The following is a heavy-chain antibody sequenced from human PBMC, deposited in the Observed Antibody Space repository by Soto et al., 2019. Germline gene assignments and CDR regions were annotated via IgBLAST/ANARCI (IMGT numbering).Heavy chain of an antibody. Sequence: GSLRLSCAASGFTFSNAWMSWVRQAPGKGLEWVGRIKSKTDGGTTDYAAPVKGRFTISRDDSKNTLYLQMNSLKTEDTAVYYCTTDSMTTVTDEPDYWGQGTLVTVSS. CDR3: TTDSMTTVTDEPDY. J-gene: IGHJ4*02. CDR1: GFTFSNAW. CDR2: IKSKTDGGTT. V-gene: IGHV3-15*01. D-gene: IGHD4-17*01.